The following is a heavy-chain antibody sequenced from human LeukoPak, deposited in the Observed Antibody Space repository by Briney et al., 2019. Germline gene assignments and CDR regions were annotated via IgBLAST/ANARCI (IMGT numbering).Heavy chain of an antibody. J-gene: IGHJ4*02. CDR3: ARGGTGYYDSSYYYPY. Sequence: SETLSLICNVSGYSIRIDYYWGWIRQPPGKGLEWIGSIHQIGSTYYNPYLKSRVSILMDKSKNQFSLRLNSVTAADTAVYYCARGGTGYYDSSYYYPYWGQGTLVTVSS. CDR1: GYSIRIDYY. CDR2: IHQIGST. V-gene: IGHV4-38-2*02. D-gene: IGHD3-22*01.